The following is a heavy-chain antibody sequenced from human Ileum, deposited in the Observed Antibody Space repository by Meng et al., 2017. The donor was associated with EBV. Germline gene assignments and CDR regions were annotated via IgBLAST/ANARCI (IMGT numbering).Heavy chain of an antibody. Sequence: VESGGGLIPPGGSLRLSCSASGFSVSSKYMSWVRQTPGKGLEWLSIIYSGGSTYYADSVKGRFTISRDNSKNTLYLQMNNLRVDDTAVYYCARGGWIVPVDWGQGTLVTVLL. CDR2: IYSGGST. CDR1: GFSVSSKY. J-gene: IGHJ4*02. CDR3: ARGGWIVPVD. D-gene: IGHD2-2*03. V-gene: IGHV3-53*01.